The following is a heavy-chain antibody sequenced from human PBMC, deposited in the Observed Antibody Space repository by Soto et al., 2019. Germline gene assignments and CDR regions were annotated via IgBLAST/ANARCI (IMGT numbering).Heavy chain of an antibody. CDR2: ISGSGGST. D-gene: IGHD3-22*01. Sequence: GGTLRLSCAASGFTFSSYAMSWVRQAPGKGLEWVSAISGSGGSTYYADSVKGRFTISRDNSKNTLYLQMNSLRAEDTAVYYCAGKTVTYYYDSSGSNSGYWGQGTLVTVSS. CDR1: GFTFSSYA. V-gene: IGHV3-23*01. CDR3: AGKTVTYYYDSSGSNSGY. J-gene: IGHJ4*02.